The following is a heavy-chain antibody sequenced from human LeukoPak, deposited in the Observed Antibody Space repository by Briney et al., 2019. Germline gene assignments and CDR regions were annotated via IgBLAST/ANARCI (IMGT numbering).Heavy chain of an antibody. D-gene: IGHD3-10*01. Sequence: GGSLRLSCAASGFTFSSYWMSWVRQAPGKGLEWVANIKQDGSEKYYVDSVKGRFTISRDNAKNSLYLQMNSLRAEDTAVYYCARGPKYYYGSGMPPPCFDYWGQGTLVTVSS. V-gene: IGHV3-7*01. CDR2: IKQDGSEK. J-gene: IGHJ4*02. CDR1: GFTFSSYW. CDR3: ARGPKYYYGSGMPPPCFDY.